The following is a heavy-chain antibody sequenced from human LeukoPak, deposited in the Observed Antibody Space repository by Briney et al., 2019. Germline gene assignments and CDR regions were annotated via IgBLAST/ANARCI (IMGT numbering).Heavy chain of an antibody. CDR3: ARAAGWNPSGY. Sequence: ASVQVSCKASGYTFTSYGISWVRQAPGQGREWMGWISTYNGNTNYAQKVQGRVTMTTDTSTSTAYMELRSLRSDDTAVYYCARAAGWNPSGYWGQGTLVTVSS. D-gene: IGHD1-1*01. CDR1: GYTFTSYG. V-gene: IGHV1-18*01. J-gene: IGHJ4*02. CDR2: ISTYNGNT.